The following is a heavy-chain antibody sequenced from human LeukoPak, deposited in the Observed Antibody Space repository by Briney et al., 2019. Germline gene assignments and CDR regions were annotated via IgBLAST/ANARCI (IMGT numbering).Heavy chain of an antibody. Sequence: PGGSLRLSCAASGFSFSTTTMHWVRQARGKGLEYVSAISSDGVNTYYADSVKGRFTISRDNSKNTMYLQMGSLRGEDMALYFCARDEFGDYIFYYWGQGTQVTVSS. V-gene: IGHV3-64*02. CDR3: ARDEFGDYIFYY. J-gene: IGHJ4*02. CDR2: ISSDGVNT. D-gene: IGHD3-10*01. CDR1: GFSFSTTT.